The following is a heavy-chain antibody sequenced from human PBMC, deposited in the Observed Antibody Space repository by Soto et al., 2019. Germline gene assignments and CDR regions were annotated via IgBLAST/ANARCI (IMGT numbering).Heavy chain of an antibody. J-gene: IGHJ4*02. D-gene: IGHD1-26*01. CDR1: GFTFRTFW. CDR3: SKLGDNSGYFEY. Sequence: GGSLTLSCAASGFTFRTFWMSWIRQAPGKGLEWVAYIKEGGTEKNNLDSVRGRFTISRANTKNSLYLQMHSLRVEDTAVYYCSKLGDNSGYFEYCGQGPLVTVYS. V-gene: IGHV3-7*03. CDR2: IKEGGTEK.